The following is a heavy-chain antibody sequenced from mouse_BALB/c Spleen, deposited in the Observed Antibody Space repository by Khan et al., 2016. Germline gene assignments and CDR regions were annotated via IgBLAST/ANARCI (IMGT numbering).Heavy chain of an antibody. CDR1: GFTFSNFG. CDR3: GAGDF. J-gene: IGHJ2*01. Sequence: EVELVESGGGLVQPGGSRKLSCAASGFTFSNFGMHWVRQAPEKGLEWVAFISSGSSTIYYADTVKGRFTVSRDNPKNTLFLQMTSLGSEDTDMYYCGAGDFWGQGTTLTVSS. V-gene: IGHV5-17*02. CDR2: ISSGSSTI.